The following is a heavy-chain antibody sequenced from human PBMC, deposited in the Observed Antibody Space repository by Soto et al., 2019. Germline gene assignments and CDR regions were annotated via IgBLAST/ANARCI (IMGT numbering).Heavy chain of an antibody. D-gene: IGHD3-10*01. CDR2: ISGGGDTT. J-gene: IGHJ4*02. CDR1: GFTFNNYA. V-gene: IGHV3-23*01. CDR3: AKGRGGSGSLTPRVDF. Sequence: EVQLLESGGGLVQPGGSLRLSCAASGFTFNNYAMTWVRQAPGKGLEWVSAISGGGDTTSYADSVKGRFTVSRDGSKNTLYMEVSSLRAVDTALYYCAKGRGGSGSLTPRVDFWGQGTLVTLSS.